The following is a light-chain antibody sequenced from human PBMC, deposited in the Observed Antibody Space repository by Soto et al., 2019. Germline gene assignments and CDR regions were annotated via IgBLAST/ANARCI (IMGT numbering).Light chain of an antibody. Sequence: EIVLTQSPGTLSLSPGERATLSCRASQSISSSFLAWYQQKPGQAPRLLIYGASSRAIGIPDRFSGSGFGTDFTLTISRLEPEDFAVYYCQQYGTSFPWTFGQGTKVEIK. CDR1: QSISSSF. CDR2: GAS. J-gene: IGKJ1*01. CDR3: QQYGTSFPWT. V-gene: IGKV3-20*01.